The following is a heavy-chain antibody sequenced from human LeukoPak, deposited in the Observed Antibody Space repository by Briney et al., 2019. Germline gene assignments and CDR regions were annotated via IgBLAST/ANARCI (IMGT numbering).Heavy chain of an antibody. CDR3: ARGDIVVVPTAMMIDY. CDR1: RYTFTGYY. Sequence: ASVKVSCKASRYTFTGYYMHWVRQAPGQGLEWMGWINPNSGGTNYAQKFQGRVTMTRDTSISTAYMELSRLRSDDTAVYYCARGDIVVVPTAMMIDYWGQGTLVTVSS. CDR2: INPNSGGT. D-gene: IGHD2-2*01. V-gene: IGHV1-2*02. J-gene: IGHJ4*02.